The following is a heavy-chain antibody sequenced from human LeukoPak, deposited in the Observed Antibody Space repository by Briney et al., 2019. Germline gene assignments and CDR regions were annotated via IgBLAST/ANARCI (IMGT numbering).Heavy chain of an antibody. J-gene: IGHJ4*02. V-gene: IGHV3-11*04. CDR2: IGPNGNDI. D-gene: IGHD6-6*01. Sequence: PGGSLRLSCAASGFTFSTYAMSWIRQAPGKGLEWLSYIGPNGNDINYADSVRGRFTISRDNAKNSLFLQMNSLRVEDTAVYYCVKRARLADNWGQGILVTVSS. CDR3: VKRARLADN. CDR1: GFTFSTYA.